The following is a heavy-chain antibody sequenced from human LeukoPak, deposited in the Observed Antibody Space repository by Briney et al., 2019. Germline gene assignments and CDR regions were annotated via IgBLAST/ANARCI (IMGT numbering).Heavy chain of an antibody. Sequence: TSETLSLTCTVSGGSITNDYWSWIRQPPEKGLEWIGFIYNNGGTDYNPSLKSRAIISKDTSRNQFSLHLTSVTTADTALYYCARGLWSSGSQGGGLKKWGQGTLVIVSS. J-gene: IGHJ4*02. CDR2: IYNNGGT. CDR1: GGSITNDY. V-gene: IGHV4-59*01. CDR3: ARGLWSSGSQGGGLKK. D-gene: IGHD1-14*01.